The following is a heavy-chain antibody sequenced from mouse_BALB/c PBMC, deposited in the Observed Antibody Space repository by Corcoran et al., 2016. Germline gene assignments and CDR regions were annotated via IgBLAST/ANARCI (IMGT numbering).Heavy chain of an antibody. D-gene: IGHD1-1*01. J-gene: IGHJ2*01. CDR3: ARWGITTFDY. Sequence: EVLLRQSGRVLGNPGSLVESCCKASGYTFTHYNMDWVRKTEGKGREWSGDINPRSGGTIYNQTFKGTATLTLDKSSSTAYMELRSLTSEDTAVYYCARWGITTFDYWGQGTTVTVSS. CDR2: INPRSGGT. V-gene: IGHV1-18*01. CDR1: GYTFTHYN.